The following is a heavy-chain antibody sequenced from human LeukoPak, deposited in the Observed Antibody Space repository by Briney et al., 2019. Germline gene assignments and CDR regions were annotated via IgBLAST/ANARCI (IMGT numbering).Heavy chain of an antibody. J-gene: IGHJ6*02. CDR1: GFTFSSYA. CDR3: ARDWAAATYYGMDV. V-gene: IGHV3-64*01. Sequence: GGSLRLSCAASGFTFSSYAMHWVRQAPGKGLEYVSAISSNGGSTYYANSVKGRFTISRDNSKNTLYLQMGSLRAEDMAVYYCARDWAAATYYGMDVWGQGTTVTVSS. CDR2: ISSNGGST. D-gene: IGHD6-13*01.